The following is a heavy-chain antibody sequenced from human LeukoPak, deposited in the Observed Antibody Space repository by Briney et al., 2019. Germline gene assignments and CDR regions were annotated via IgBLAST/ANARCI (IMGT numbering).Heavy chain of an antibody. D-gene: IGHD6-13*01. CDR2: ISWEGSTT. J-gene: IGHJ4*02. V-gene: IGHV3-43*01. Sequence: GGSLRLSCATSGFAFDDHTMHWVRQLPGKGLEWLCLISWEGSTTYYADSVKDRFTISRDTSKNSLYLQMNSLRTGDTALYYCAKARSSSWSYLESWGQGTLVTVSS. CDR3: AKARSSSWSYLES. CDR1: GFAFDDHT.